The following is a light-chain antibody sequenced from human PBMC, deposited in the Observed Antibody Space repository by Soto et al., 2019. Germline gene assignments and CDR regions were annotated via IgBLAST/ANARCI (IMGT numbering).Light chain of an antibody. CDR3: QVWDSSSDHSGV. CDR2: YDS. J-gene: IGLJ2*01. V-gene: IGLV3-21*04. CDR1: NIGSKS. Sequence: SYELTQPPSVSVAPGKTARITCGGNNIGSKSVHWYQQKPGQAPVLVIYYDSDRTSGIPERFSGSNSGNTATLTISRVEAGDEADYYCQVWDSSSDHSGVFGGGTQLTVL.